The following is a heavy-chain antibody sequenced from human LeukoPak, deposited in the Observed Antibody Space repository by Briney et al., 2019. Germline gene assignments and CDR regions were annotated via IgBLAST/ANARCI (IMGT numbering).Heavy chain of an antibody. CDR2: LIPIFNTP. V-gene: IGHV1-69*13. CDR3: ARWAGTGSPQFYGPLDY. D-gene: IGHD1-1*01. Sequence: SVQVSCKASGGTFSNYAFSWVRQAPGQGLEWMGGLIPIFNTPVYAQKFQGRVTINADASTSTAYMELSSLTSDDTALYYCARWAGTGSPQFYGPLDYWGQGTLVTVSS. J-gene: IGHJ4*02. CDR1: GGTFSNYA.